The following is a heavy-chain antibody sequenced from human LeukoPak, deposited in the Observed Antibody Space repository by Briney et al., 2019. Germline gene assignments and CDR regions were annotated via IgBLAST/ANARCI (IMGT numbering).Heavy chain of an antibody. CDR1: GFTFSTYW. V-gene: IGHV3-7*01. CDR2: IKQDGSEQ. Sequence: GGSLRLSCAASGFTFSTYWMSWVRQAPGKGLEWVANIKQDGSEQYYADSVKGRFTISRDNAKNSLYLQMNTLRPEDTAVYYCARERQNKDFWSGGDYWGQGTLVTVSS. CDR3: ARERQNKDFWSGGDY. J-gene: IGHJ4*02. D-gene: IGHD3-3*01.